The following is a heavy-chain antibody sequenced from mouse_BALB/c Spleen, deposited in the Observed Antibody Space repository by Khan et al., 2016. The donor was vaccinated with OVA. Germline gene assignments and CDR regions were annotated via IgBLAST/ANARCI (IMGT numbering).Heavy chain of an antibody. CDR2: LYTGSGGT. J-gene: IGHJ3*01. V-gene: IGHV1-15*01. CDR1: GYTFTDYD. D-gene: IGHD1-1*01. CDR3: TRCPFQYYVNGFAY. Sequence: QVQLQQSGAELVRPGASVKLSCKASGYTFTDYDIHWVKQTPVHGLEWIGALYTGSGGTAYNQKFKGKATLTSDKSSSTAYLELSSLTSEDSAVYCCTRCPFQYYVNGFAYWGQGTLVTVSA.